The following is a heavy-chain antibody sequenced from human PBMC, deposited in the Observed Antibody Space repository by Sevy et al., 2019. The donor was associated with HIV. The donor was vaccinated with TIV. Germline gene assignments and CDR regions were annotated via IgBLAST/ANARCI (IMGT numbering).Heavy chain of an antibody. Sequence: GGSLRLSCAASGFSFRTYDMHWVRQAPGKGLEWVAVIWYDGNNKYYADSVKGRFTVSRDNSKNTLYLQLNSLRPEDTAVYYCARDTNWVLDYWGRGTLVTVSS. CDR3: ARDTNWVLDY. D-gene: IGHD7-27*01. V-gene: IGHV3-33*08. J-gene: IGHJ4*02. CDR1: GFSFRTYD. CDR2: IWYDGNNK.